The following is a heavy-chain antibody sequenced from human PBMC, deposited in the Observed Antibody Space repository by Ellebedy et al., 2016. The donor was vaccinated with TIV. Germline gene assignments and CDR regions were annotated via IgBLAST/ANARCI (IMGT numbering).Heavy chain of an antibody. V-gene: IGHV3-23*01. J-gene: IGHJ1*01. D-gene: IGHD6-13*01. CDR3: AKSDSSSWFPEYFQH. Sequence: GESLKISCAASGFTFSSYAMSWVRPAPGKGLEWVSAISGSGGSTYYADSVKGRFTISRDNSKNTLYLQMNSLRAEDTAVYYCAKSDSSSWFPEYFQHWGQGTLVTVSS. CDR2: ISGSGGST. CDR1: GFTFSSYA.